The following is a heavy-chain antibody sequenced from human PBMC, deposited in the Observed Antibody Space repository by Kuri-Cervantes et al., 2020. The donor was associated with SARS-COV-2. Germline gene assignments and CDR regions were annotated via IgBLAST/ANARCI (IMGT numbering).Heavy chain of an antibody. D-gene: IGHD3-9*01. CDR2: IYWDDDK. CDR1: GFSLSTSGVG. CDR3: ARILAFDILTGYPEYYFDY. Sequence: SGPTLVKPTQTLTLTCTFSGFSLSTSGVGVGWIRQPPGKALEWLALIYWDDDKRYGPSLKSRLTITKDTSKNQVVLTMTNMDPVDTATYYCARILAFDILTGYPEYYFDYWGQGTLVTVSS. J-gene: IGHJ4*02. V-gene: IGHV2-5*05.